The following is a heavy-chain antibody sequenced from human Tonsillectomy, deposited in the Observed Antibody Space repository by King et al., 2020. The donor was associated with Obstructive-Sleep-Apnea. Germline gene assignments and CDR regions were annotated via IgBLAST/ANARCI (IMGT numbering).Heavy chain of an antibody. CDR3: ATPDYYDSSGLAFDI. D-gene: IGHD3-22*01. CDR1: GYSFTSYW. Sequence: VQLVESGAEVKKPGESLKISCKGSGYSFTSYWIGWVRQMPGKGLEWMGIIYPGDSDTRYSPSFQGQVTISADKSISTAYLQWSSLKASDTAMYYCATPDYYDSSGLAFDIWGQGKMVTVSS. J-gene: IGHJ3*02. CDR2: IYPGDSDT. V-gene: IGHV5-51*01.